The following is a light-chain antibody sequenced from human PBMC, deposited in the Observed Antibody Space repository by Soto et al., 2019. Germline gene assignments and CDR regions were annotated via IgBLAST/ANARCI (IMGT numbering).Light chain of an antibody. CDR1: QDISNY. CDR2: LTS. Sequence: MTQSPSSLSASVGDRVTITCQASQDISNYLDWYLQKPGQSPQLLIYLTSIRASGVPDRFSGSGSGTEFTLKISKVEAEDVGVYYCMQSLQTPPWTFGPGTKVDIK. V-gene: IGKV2-28*01. CDR3: MQSLQTPPWT. J-gene: IGKJ1*01.